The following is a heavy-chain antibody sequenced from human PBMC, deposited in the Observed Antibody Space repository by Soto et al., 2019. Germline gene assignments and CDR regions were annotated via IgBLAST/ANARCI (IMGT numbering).Heavy chain of an antibody. CDR3: AIATMLDFHYAMDA. D-gene: IGHD3-10*02. CDR2: DNPIRGFV. J-gene: IGHJ6*02. CDR1: GYTFNSYF. Sequence: ASVKVSCKASGYTFNSYFVHWVRQAPGQGLEWMGIDNPIRGFVTHAPKFQARVTMTTDTSTNTAYMELSSLPSADTAVYHCAIATMLDFHYAMDAWGQGTTVTVAS. V-gene: IGHV1-46*02.